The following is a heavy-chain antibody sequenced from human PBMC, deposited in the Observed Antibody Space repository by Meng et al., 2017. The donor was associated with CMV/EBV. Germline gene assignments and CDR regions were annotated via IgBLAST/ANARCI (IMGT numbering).Heavy chain of an antibody. J-gene: IGHJ5*02. CDR2: INHSGST. V-gene: IGHV4-34*01. CDR1: GGSFSGYY. Sequence: GQLQRWGAGLLKPSETLSLTCAVYGGSFSGYYWSWIRQPPGKGLEWIGEINHSGSTNYNPSLKSRVTISVDTSKNQFSLKLSSVTAADTAVYYCARGVGGRFDPWGQGTLVTVSS. CDR3: ARGVGGRFDP. D-gene: IGHD1-26*01.